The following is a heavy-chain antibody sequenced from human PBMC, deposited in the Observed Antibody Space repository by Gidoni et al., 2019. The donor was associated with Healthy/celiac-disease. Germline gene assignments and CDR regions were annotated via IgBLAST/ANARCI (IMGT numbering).Heavy chain of an antibody. CDR3: ARQVDSSGWPGSGFDP. J-gene: IGHJ5*02. V-gene: IGHV4-59*08. CDR2: IYYSGST. CDR1: GGSTSSYY. D-gene: IGHD6-19*01. Sequence: QVQLQESGPGLVKPSETLSLTCTVSGGSTSSYYWSWIRQPPAKGLEWIGYIYYSGSTNYNPSLKSRVTISVDTSKNQFSLKLSSVTAADTAVYFCARQVDSSGWPGSGFDPWGQGTLVTVSS.